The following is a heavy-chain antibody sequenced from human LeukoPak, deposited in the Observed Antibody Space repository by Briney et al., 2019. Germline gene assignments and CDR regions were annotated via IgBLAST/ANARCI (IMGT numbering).Heavy chain of an antibody. CDR2: INPSGGST. J-gene: IGHJ5*02. CDR3: ARDRGYSSGWYWFDP. Sequence: ASVKVSCKASGYTFTSYYVHWVRQAPGQGLEWMGIINPSGGSTSYAQKFQGRLTMTRDTSTSTVYMELSSLRSEDTAVYYCARDRGYSSGWYWFDPWGQGTLVTVSS. CDR1: GYTFTSYY. D-gene: IGHD6-19*01. V-gene: IGHV1-46*01.